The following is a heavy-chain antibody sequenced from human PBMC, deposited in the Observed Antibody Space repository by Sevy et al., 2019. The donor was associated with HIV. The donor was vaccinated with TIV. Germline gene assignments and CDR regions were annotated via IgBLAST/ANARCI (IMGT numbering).Heavy chain of an antibody. CDR3: ARSRVITGTFDY. Sequence: SETLSLTCTVSGDSINNGDYYWSWIRQHPGKGLEWIGKIYYTGTTYYNPSLKSRLRISVERSENTLSLSLSSVTAADTAVYYCARSRVITGTFDYWGQGTLVTVSS. J-gene: IGHJ4*02. CDR1: GDSINNGDYY. CDR2: IYYTGTT. V-gene: IGHV4-31*03. D-gene: IGHD1-20*01.